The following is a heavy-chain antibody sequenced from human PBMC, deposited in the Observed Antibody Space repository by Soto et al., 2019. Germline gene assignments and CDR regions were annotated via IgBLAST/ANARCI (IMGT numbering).Heavy chain of an antibody. CDR3: AKDRPPRGAAAGLYYYYYLDV. Sequence: GGSLRLSCAASGFTFSSYAMSWVRQAPGKGLEWVSAISGSGGSTYYADSVKGRFTISRDNSKNTLYLQMNSLRAEDTAVYYCAKDRPPRGAAAGLYYYYYLDVWGKGTTVTVSS. CDR1: GFTFSSYA. D-gene: IGHD6-13*01. J-gene: IGHJ6*03. CDR2: ISGSGGST. V-gene: IGHV3-23*01.